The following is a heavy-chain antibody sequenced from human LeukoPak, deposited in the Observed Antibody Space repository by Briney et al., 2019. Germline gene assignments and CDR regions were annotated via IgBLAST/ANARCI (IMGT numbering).Heavy chain of an antibody. D-gene: IGHD4-17*01. CDR1: GFTVSGNY. V-gene: IGHV3-66*01. Sequence: GSLRLSCAASGFTVSGNYMNWVRQAPGKGLEWVSAISRTDITYYADSVKGRFTVSRDNSRGTLYLQMNSLRVEDTATYYCARADYGDYRGGFDYWGRGALVTVSS. CDR2: ISRTDIT. J-gene: IGHJ4*02. CDR3: ARADYGDYRGGFDY.